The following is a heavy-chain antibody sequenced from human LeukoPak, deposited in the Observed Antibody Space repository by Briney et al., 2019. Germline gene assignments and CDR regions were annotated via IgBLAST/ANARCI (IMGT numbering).Heavy chain of an antibody. CDR1: GFTFSSYS. CDR2: ISSSSSYI. CDR3: ARDSPYYDFWSGYYEARRQYYFDY. Sequence: GGSLRLSCAASGFTFSSYSMNWVRQAPGKGLEWVSSISSSSSYIYYADSVKGRFTISRDNAKNSLYLQMNSLRAEDTAVYYCARDSPYYDFWSGYYEARRQYYFDYWGQGTLVTVSS. J-gene: IGHJ4*02. V-gene: IGHV3-21*01. D-gene: IGHD3-3*01.